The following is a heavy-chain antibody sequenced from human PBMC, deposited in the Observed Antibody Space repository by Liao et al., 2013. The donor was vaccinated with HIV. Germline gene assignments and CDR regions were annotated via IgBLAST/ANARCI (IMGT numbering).Heavy chain of an antibody. CDR1: GGSITSSDYY. CDR3: ARDLFYSNYGGQRCWFDP. CDR2: IYYSGTT. D-gene: IGHD4-11*01. V-gene: IGHV4-39*07. J-gene: IGHJ5*02. Sequence: QVQLQESGPGLVKPSETLSLTCTVSGGSITSSDYYWGWIRQPPGKGLEWIGSIYYSGTTYYNPSLKSRVTISVDTSKNQFSLKLSSVTAADTAVYYCARDLFYSNYGGQRCWFDPWGQGTLVTVSS.